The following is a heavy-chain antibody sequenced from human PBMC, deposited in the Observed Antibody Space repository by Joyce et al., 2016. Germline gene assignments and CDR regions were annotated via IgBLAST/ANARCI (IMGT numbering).Heavy chain of an antibody. J-gene: IGHJ5*02. Sequence: EVQLVESGGGLVQPGGSLRLSCAASGFSFSGYWIHWVRQAPGKGLEGVSRINTDGSSTRFSDSVKGRFTISRDNAKNTLYLQMNSLRAEDTAVYYCVRGISARPGGPNWFDPWGQGTLVTVSS. CDR3: VRGISARPGGPNWFDP. V-gene: IGHV3-74*01. CDR1: GFSFSGYW. D-gene: IGHD6-6*01. CDR2: INTDGSST.